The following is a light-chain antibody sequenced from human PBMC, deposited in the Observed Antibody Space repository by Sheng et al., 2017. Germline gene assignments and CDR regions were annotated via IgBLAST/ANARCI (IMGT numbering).Light chain of an antibody. Sequence: EIVLTQSPLSQPVTLGEPASISCKSDQSLDSNGYKYLNWFLQRPGQSPQLVIYLASNRAYGVSDRFSGSASGTDFTLKISRVEADDIGIYFCMQVLQTPWTFGRGTRV. CDR1: QSLDSNGYKY. V-gene: IGKV2-28*01. CDR2: LAS. J-gene: IGKJ1*01. CDR3: MQVLQTPWT.